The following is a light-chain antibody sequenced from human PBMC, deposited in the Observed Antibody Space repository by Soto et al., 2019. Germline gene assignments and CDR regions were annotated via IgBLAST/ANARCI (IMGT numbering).Light chain of an antibody. J-gene: IGKJ1*01. Sequence: IQLTKPPPSRSESVGDRVTIICGASQIIRNCLGWYQQKPGKAPKRLIYAASTLQSGVPSRFSGSGSGTEFTLTISSLQAEDFATYYCLQYYRYPRTFGQGTKVDIK. CDR3: LQYYRYPRT. V-gene: IGKV1-17*01. CDR1: QIIRNC. CDR2: AAS.